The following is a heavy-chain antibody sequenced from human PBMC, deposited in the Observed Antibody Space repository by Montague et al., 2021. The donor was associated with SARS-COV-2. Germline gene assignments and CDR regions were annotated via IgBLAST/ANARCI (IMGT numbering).Heavy chain of an antibody. V-gene: IGHV4-59*01. J-gene: IGHJ5*01. CDR2: IYYTGTT. CDR3: ARDRGRYFDSGSYNWLDS. CDR1: GGSISPYY. D-gene: IGHD3-10*01. Sequence: SETLSLTCTVSGGSISPYYWTWIRQPPGKGLEWIGYIYYTGTTKYKPSLKSRVTISVDTSKNQCSLNLKSVTAADTAVYYCARDRGRYFDSGSYNWLDSWGQGTLVTVSS.